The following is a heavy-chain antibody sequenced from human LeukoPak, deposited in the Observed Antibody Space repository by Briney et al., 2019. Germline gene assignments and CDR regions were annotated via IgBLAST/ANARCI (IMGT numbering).Heavy chain of an antibody. D-gene: IGHD3-3*01. CDR3: ARTLRFFRFLDV. Sequence: PGGSLRLSCAASGFTFSNYWMSWVRQAPEKGPEWVANIKPDGSETYSVDSVKGRFTISRDNAKNSLYLQMNSLRAEDTAVYYCARTLRFFRFLDVWGQGTTVTVSS. J-gene: IGHJ6*02. CDR1: GFTFSNYW. CDR2: IKPDGSET. V-gene: IGHV3-7*03.